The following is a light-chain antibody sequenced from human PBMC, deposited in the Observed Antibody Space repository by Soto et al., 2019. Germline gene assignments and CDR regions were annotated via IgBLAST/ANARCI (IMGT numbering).Light chain of an antibody. CDR2: GAS. V-gene: IGKV3-20*01. J-gene: IGKJ1*01. Sequence: EIVLTQSPGTLSLSPGERANLSCRASQSVSSSYLAWYQQKPGQAPRLLIYGASSRATGIPDRFSGSGSGTDFTLTISRLEPEDFAVYYCQQYGSSPPTTFGQGTKVEIK. CDR3: QQYGSSPPTT. CDR1: QSVSSSY.